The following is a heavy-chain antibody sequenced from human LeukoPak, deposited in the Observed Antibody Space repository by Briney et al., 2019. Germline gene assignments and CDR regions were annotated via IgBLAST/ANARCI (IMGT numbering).Heavy chain of an antibody. Sequence: TSVKVSCKSSGFTFTSSAVQWVRQARGQRLEWIGWIVVGSGNTNYAQKFQERVTITRDMSTSTAYMELSSLRSEDTAVYYCAADSPRGYGMDVWGKGTTVTVSS. V-gene: IGHV1-58*01. CDR2: IVVGSGNT. D-gene: IGHD3-10*01. CDR1: GFTFTSSA. J-gene: IGHJ6*04. CDR3: AADSPRGYGMDV.